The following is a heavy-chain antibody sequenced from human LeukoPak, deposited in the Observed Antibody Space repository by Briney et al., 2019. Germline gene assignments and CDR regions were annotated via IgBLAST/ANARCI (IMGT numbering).Heavy chain of an antibody. V-gene: IGHV3-21*01. Sequence: GGSLRLSCAASGFTFSTYWMHWVRQIPGKGLEWVSSISSSSSYIYYADSVKGRFTISRDNAKNSLYLQMNSLRAEDTAVYYCARDRMPNWFDPWGQGTLVTVSS. J-gene: IGHJ5*02. D-gene: IGHD2-2*01. CDR1: GFTFSTYW. CDR2: ISSSSSYI. CDR3: ARDRMPNWFDP.